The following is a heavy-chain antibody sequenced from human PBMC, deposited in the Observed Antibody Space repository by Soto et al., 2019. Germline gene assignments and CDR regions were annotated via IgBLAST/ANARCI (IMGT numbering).Heavy chain of an antibody. CDR1: GYTFTGYY. CDR3: AREAPTTQPLDY. V-gene: IGHV1-2*04. J-gene: IGHJ4*02. CDR2: INPNSGGT. D-gene: IGHD5-18*01. Sequence: GASVKVSCKASGYTFTGYYMHWVRQAPGQGLEWMGWINPNSGGTNYAQKFQGWVTMTRDTSISTAYMELSRLRSDDTAVYYCAREAPTTQPLDYWGQGTLVTVSS.